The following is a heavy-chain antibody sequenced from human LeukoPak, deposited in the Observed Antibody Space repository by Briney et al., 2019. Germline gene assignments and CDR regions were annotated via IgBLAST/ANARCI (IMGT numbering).Heavy chain of an antibody. CDR1: GYTFTGYY. D-gene: IGHD2-2*01. CDR3: ARASVVVPAAIRPGGWFDP. Sequence: ASVKVSCKASGYTFTGYYMHWVRQAPGQGLEWMGWINPNSGGTNYAQKFQGRVTMTRDTSISTAYMELSRLRSGDTAVYYCARASVVVPAAIRPGGWFDPWGQGTLVTVSS. CDR2: INPNSGGT. J-gene: IGHJ5*02. V-gene: IGHV1-2*02.